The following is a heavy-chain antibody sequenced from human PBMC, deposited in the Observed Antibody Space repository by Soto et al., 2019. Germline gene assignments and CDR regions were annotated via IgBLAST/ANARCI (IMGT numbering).Heavy chain of an antibody. CDR2: ISYDGSNK. D-gene: IGHD5-18*01. V-gene: IGHV3-30-3*01. J-gene: IGHJ4*02. CDR1: GFTFSSYA. Sequence: PGGSLRLSCAASGFTFSSYAMHWVRQAPGKGLEWVSVISYDGSNKYYAGSVKGRFTISRDNSKNKLYLQMNSLRAEDTAVYYCARASGYSYGYLFDYGGEGTLVNVSS. CDR3: ARASGYSYGYLFDY.